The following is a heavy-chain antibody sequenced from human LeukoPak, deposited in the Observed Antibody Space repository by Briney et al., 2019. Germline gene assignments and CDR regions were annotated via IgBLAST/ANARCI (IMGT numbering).Heavy chain of an antibody. D-gene: IGHD5-24*01. Sequence: PGGSLRLSRAASGFTFSSYAMHWVRQAPGKGLEWVAVISYDGSNKYYADSVKGRFTISRDNSKNTLYLQMNSLRAEDTAVYYCARDIVATISRDGYNSGVYYYYYGMDVWGQGTTVTVSS. CDR3: ARDIVATISRDGYNSGVYYYYYGMDV. V-gene: IGHV3-30*04. J-gene: IGHJ6*02. CDR2: ISYDGSNK. CDR1: GFTFSSYA.